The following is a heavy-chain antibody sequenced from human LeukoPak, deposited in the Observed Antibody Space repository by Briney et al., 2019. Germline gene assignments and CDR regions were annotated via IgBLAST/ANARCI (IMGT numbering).Heavy chain of an antibody. V-gene: IGHV4-38-2*02. J-gene: IGHJ3*02. Sequence: SGTLSLTCTVSGYSISNGYYWAWLRQSPGKGLEWIGSFFRSENTYYNPSLKSRVTISIDTSKNQFSLKLSSVTVADTAVYYCAREHSIVVVPAAMIAFDIWGQGTMVTVSS. CDR1: GYSISNGYY. D-gene: IGHD2-2*01. CDR2: FFRSENT. CDR3: AREHSIVVVPAAMIAFDI.